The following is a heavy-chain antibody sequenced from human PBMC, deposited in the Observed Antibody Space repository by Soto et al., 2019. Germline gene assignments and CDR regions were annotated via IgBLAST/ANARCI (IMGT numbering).Heavy chain of an antibody. CDR3: ATVSGIGYPNWFDP. J-gene: IGHJ5*02. D-gene: IGHD3-10*01. CDR1: GYTLTELS. CDR2: FDPEDGET. Sequence: ASVKVSCKVSGYTLTELSMHWVRQALGKGLEWMGGFDPEDGETIYAQKFQGRVTMTEDTSTDTAYMELSSLRSEDTAVYYCATVSGIGYPNWFDPWGQGTLVTVSS. V-gene: IGHV1-24*01.